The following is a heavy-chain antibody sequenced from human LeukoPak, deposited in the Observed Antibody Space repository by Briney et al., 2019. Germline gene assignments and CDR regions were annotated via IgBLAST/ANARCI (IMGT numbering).Heavy chain of an antibody. V-gene: IGHV1-2*02. CDR2: ISTDSGGT. CDR1: GYTFTGYY. J-gene: IGHJ4*02. Sequence: ASVTVSCKTSGYTFTGYYIHWVRQAPGHGLEWIGWISTDSGGTDYAQRFQGRVTMTRDTSISTYYMDLGRLRYDDTAMYFCARVRGTTSAGHLDYWGQGTLVTVSS. CDR3: ARVRGTTSAGHLDY. D-gene: IGHD1-1*01.